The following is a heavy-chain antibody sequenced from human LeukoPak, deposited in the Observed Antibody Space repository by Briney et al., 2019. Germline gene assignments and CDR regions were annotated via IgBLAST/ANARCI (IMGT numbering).Heavy chain of an antibody. CDR2: ISPSGDIT. J-gene: IGHJ4*02. CDR3: ARGRGWVDH. V-gene: IGHV3-23*01. CDR1: GFIFSSHG. D-gene: IGHD3-16*01. Sequence: PGGSLRLSCAASGFIFSSHGMNWVRQAPGKGLEWVSGISPSGDITYYADSVKGRFTISRDDARNSVSLQLTRLRADDTALYYCARGRGWVDHWGQGTLVTVSS.